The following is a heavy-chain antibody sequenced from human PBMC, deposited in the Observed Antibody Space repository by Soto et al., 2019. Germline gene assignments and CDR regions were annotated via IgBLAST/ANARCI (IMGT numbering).Heavy chain of an antibody. CDR3: ARVVGGPVFYFDY. CDR1: GGSISSSNW. V-gene: IGHV4-4*02. Sequence: QVQLQESGPGLVKPSGTLSLTCAVSGGSISSSNWWSWVRQPPGKGLEWVGEIYHSGSTNYNPSPKSRVTISVDKAKNQFSLKVSSVTAADTAVYYCARVVGGPVFYFDYWGQGTLVTVSS. CDR2: IYHSGST. J-gene: IGHJ4*02.